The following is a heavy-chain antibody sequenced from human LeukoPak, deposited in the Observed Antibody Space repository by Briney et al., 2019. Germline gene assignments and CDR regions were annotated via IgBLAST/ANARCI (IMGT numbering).Heavy chain of an antibody. CDR3: ATPAISDAFDI. J-gene: IGHJ3*02. Sequence: ASVKVSCKASGGTFSSYAISWVRQAPGQRLEWMGWINAGNGNTKYSQKFQGRVTITRDTSASTAYMELSSLRSEDTAVYYCATPAISDAFDIWGQGTMVTVSS. CDR2: INAGNGNT. CDR1: GGTFSSYA. V-gene: IGHV1-3*01. D-gene: IGHD2-21*02.